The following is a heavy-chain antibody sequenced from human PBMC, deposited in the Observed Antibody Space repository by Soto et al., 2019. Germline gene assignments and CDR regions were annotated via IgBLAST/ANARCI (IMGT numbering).Heavy chain of an antibody. CDR2: INGSGGST. V-gene: IGHV3-23*01. CDR3: AKDKTTVTTWAFYGMDV. Sequence: GGSLRLSCAASGFTFSSYAMSWVRQAPGKGLEWVSAINGSGGSTYYADSVKGRFTISRDNSKNTLYLQMNSLRAEDTAVYYCAKDKTTVTTWAFYGMDVWGQGTTVTVSS. CDR1: GFTFSSYA. J-gene: IGHJ6*02. D-gene: IGHD4-17*01.